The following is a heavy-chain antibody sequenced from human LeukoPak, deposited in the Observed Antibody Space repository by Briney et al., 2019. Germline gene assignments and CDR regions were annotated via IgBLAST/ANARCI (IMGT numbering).Heavy chain of an antibody. D-gene: IGHD2-15*01. CDR2: ISYDGSNK. CDR1: GFTFSSFA. CDR3: AKDLKCSGGTCYSISAIDY. Sequence: GGSLRLSCAASGFTFSSFAIHWVRQAPGKGLEWVAVISYDGSNKYYPDSVKGRFTLSRDNSKNTLYLQMNSLRAEDTAVYYCAKDLKCSGGTCYSISAIDYWGQGTLVTVSS. V-gene: IGHV3-30-3*01. J-gene: IGHJ4*02.